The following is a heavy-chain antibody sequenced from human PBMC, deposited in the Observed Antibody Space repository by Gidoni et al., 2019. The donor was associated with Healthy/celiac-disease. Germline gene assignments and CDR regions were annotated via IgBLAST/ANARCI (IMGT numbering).Heavy chain of an antibody. CDR3: AKDDYYDSSGYYPDY. CDR1: GFTCSSYG. Sequence: QVQLVESGGGVVQPGGSLRLSCAASGFTCSSYGMHWVRQAPGKGLEWVAFIRYDGSNKYYADSVKGRFTISRDNSKNTLYLQMNSLRAEDTAVYYCAKDDYYDSSGYYPDYWGQGTLVTVSS. J-gene: IGHJ4*02. D-gene: IGHD3-22*01. CDR2: IRYDGSNK. V-gene: IGHV3-30*02.